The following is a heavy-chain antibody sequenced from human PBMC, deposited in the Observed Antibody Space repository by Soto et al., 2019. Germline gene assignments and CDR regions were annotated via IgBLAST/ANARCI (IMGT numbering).Heavy chain of an antibody. Sequence: EVQLVESGGGLAQPGGSLRLSCAASGFIFSAHYMDWVRQAPGKGLEWVGRTKNKAKDYTTEYAASVKGRFTISRDDSKNSFYLQMNSLKTEDTAVYYCARELMTTVTYFDYWGQGTLVTVYS. CDR2: TKNKAKDYTT. V-gene: IGHV3-72*01. D-gene: IGHD4-17*01. CDR1: GFIFSAHY. CDR3: ARELMTTVTYFDY. J-gene: IGHJ4*02.